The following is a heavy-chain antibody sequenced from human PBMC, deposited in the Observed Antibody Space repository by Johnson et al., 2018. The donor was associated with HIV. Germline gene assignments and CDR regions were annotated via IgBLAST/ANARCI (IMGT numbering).Heavy chain of an antibody. V-gene: IGHV3-20*04. CDR2: INWNGGNT. J-gene: IGHJ3*02. D-gene: IGHD3-22*01. CDR1: GFTFDDYG. Sequence: VQLVESGGGVVRPGGSLRLSCAASGFTFDDYGMSWVRQAPGKGLEWVSGINWNGGNTYYPDSVKGRFTISRDKSKNTLYLQMNSLRAEDTAVYYCAAKTLLHAFDIWGKGTMVTVSS. CDR3: AAKTLLHAFDI.